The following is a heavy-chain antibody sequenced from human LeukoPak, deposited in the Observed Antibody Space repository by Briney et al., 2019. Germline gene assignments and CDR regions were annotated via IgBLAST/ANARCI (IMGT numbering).Heavy chain of an antibody. Sequence: ASVTVSCKASGYTFTGYYMHWVRQAPGQGLEWMGWINPNSGDTNYAQKLQGRVTMTRDTSISTAYMELSRLRADDTAVYYCARDYYCGGDCYAFAYWGQGALVTVSS. CDR1: GYTFTGYY. D-gene: IGHD2-21*02. V-gene: IGHV1-2*02. J-gene: IGHJ4*02. CDR3: ARDYYCGGDCYAFAY. CDR2: INPNSGDT.